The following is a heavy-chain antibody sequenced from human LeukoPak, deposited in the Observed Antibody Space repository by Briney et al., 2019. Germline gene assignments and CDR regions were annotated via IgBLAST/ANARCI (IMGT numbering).Heavy chain of an antibody. D-gene: IGHD2-2*01. CDR1: GYTFTGYY. Sequence: GASVKVSCKASGYTFTGYYMHWVRQAPGQGLEWMGWINPNSGGTNYAQKFQGWVTMTRDTSISTAYMELSRLRSDDTAVYYCARDQGYCSSTSCYGDAFDIWGQGTMVTVSS. V-gene: IGHV1-2*04. CDR2: INPNSGGT. J-gene: IGHJ3*02. CDR3: ARDQGYCSSTSCYGDAFDI.